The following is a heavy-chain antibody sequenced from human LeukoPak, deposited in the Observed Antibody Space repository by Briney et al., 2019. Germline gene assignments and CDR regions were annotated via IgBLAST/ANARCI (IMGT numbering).Heavy chain of an antibody. CDR2: ISDSGGRT. J-gene: IGHJ4*02. CDR1: GITLSNYG. D-gene: IGHD3-22*01. CDR3: AKRGVVIRVILVGFHKEAYYFDS. V-gene: IGHV3-23*01. Sequence: PGGSLRLSCAVSGITLSNYGMSWVRQAPGRGLEWVAGISDSGGRTNYADSVKGRFTIYRDNPTNTLYLQMTSLRAEDTAVYFCAKRGVVIRVILVGFHKEAYYFDSWGQGALVTVSS.